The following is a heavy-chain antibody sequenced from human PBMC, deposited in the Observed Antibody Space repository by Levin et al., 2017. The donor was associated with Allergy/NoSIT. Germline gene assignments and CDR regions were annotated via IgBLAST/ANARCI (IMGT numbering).Heavy chain of an antibody. D-gene: IGHD1-26*01. V-gene: IGHV3-23*01. Sequence: LSLTCAASGFTFTSYALSWVRQAPGKGLEWVSAISGHGTDTYYADSVKGRFTISRDNSKNTMYLQMNSLRAEDTAVYYCAKEMGLTLPFDYCGQGTLVTVSS. CDR1: GFTFTSYA. CDR3: AKEMGLTLPFDY. CDR2: ISGHGTDT. J-gene: IGHJ4*02.